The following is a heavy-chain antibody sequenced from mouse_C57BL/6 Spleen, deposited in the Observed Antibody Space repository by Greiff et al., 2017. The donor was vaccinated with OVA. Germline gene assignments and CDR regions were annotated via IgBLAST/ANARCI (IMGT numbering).Heavy chain of an antibody. CDR3: ARKDY. V-gene: IGHV5-17*01. Sequence: EVQVVESGGGLVKPGGFLKLSCAASGFTFSDYGMHWVRQAPEKGLEWVAYISSGSSTIYYADTVKGRFTISRDNAKNTLFLQMTSLRSEDTAMYYCARKDYWGQGTSVTVSS. CDR2: ISSGSSTI. J-gene: IGHJ4*01. CDR1: GFTFSDYG.